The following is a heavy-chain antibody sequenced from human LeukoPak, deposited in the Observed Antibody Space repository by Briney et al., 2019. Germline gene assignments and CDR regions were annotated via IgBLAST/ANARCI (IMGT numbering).Heavy chain of an antibody. D-gene: IGHD4-11*01. CDR1: GGSFSGYY. J-gene: IGHJ5*02. CDR3: ARKTAVTTYWFNP. Sequence: SETLSLTCAVYGGSFSGYYWSWIRQSPGKGLEWIGEINHSGSTNYNPSPKSRVTISVDTPKNQFSLKLSAVTAADTAVYYCARKTAVTTYWFNPWGQGTLVTVSS. CDR2: INHSGST. V-gene: IGHV4-34*01.